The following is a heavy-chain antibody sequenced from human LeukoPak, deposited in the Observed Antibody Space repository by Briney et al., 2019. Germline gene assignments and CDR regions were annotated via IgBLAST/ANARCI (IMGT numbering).Heavy chain of an antibody. CDR2: IEQDGSAK. D-gene: IGHD3-3*01. CDR3: ASGGLEWLSLFMNY. Sequence: PGGSLRLSCVASGVTFRSYWMNWVRHAPGKGLEWVANIEQDGSAKYYVDSVEGRFTISRDNAKNSLYLHLNSLRADDTAVYYCASGGLEWLSLFMNYWGQGTLVTVSA. J-gene: IGHJ4*02. V-gene: IGHV3-7*01. CDR1: GVTFRSYW.